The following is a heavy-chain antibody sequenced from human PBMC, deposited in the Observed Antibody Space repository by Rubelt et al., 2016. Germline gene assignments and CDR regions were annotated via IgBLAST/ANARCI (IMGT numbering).Heavy chain of an antibody. Sequence: QVQLGQSEAEVKKPGASVKVSCTASGYTFTYCSLHWLQQAPGQGLERMRWITIYNGNTNYAKKFQGGVTITWEMSLSTADIELSSLRSGDSAVYYWARSASIAGDWGQGTLVTVSS. D-gene: IGHD6-6*01. CDR3: ARSASIAGD. CDR1: GYTFTYCS. CDR2: ITIYNGNT. V-gene: IGHV1-68*02. J-gene: IGHJ4*02.